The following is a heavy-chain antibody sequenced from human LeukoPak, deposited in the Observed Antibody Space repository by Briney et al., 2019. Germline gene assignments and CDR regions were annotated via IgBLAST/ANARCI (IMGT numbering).Heavy chain of an antibody. J-gene: IGHJ4*02. CDR1: GFTFSNYA. CDR3: AKTYYYDSSAYSALFDY. Sequence: PGGSLRLSCAASGFTFSNYAMTWVRQAPGKGLVWVSGVSGSGENTYYADSVKGRFTISRDNSKHTVYLQMNSLRAEDTAVYYCAKTYYYDSSAYSALFDYWGQGTLVTVSS. D-gene: IGHD3-22*01. V-gene: IGHV3-23*01. CDR2: VSGSGENT.